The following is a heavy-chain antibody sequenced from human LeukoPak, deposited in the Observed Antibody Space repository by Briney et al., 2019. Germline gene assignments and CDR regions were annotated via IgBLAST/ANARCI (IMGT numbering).Heavy chain of an antibody. CDR3: ARGGYSYGEDY. J-gene: IGHJ4*02. D-gene: IGHD5-18*01. V-gene: IGHV3-7*01. CDR1: GFTFSIYS. CDR2: IKQDGSDK. Sequence: GGSLRLSCGASGFTFSIYSMTWVRQAPGKGLEWVANIKQDGSDKYYVDSVKGRFTISRDNAKNSLYLQMNSLRAEDTAVYYCARGGYSYGEDYWGQGTLVTVSS.